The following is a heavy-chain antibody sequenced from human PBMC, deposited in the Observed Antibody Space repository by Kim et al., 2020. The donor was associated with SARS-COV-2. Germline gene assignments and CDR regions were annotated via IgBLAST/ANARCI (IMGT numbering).Heavy chain of an antibody. Sequence: SSGRIKNHADSVQGRFTTSRNNAKNTVYLRMNRLRAEDTAVYYCARSYSDWGQGTLVTVSS. V-gene: IGHV3-74*01. CDR2: SSGRIK. D-gene: IGHD4-4*01. CDR3: ARSYSD. J-gene: IGHJ4*02.